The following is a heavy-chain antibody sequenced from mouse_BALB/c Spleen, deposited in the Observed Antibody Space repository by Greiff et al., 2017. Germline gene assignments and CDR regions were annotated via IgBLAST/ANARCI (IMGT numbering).Heavy chain of an antibody. Sequence: EVQLVESGGGLVKPGGSLKLSCAASGFTFSSYAMSWVRQTPEKRLEWVASISSGGSTYYPDSVKGRFTISRDNARNILYLQMSSLRSEDTAMYYCARTDGSSYWYFDVWGAGTTVTVSS. D-gene: IGHD1-1*01. CDR1: GFTFSSYA. J-gene: IGHJ1*01. CDR2: ISSGGST. CDR3: ARTDGSSYWYFDV. V-gene: IGHV5-6-5*01.